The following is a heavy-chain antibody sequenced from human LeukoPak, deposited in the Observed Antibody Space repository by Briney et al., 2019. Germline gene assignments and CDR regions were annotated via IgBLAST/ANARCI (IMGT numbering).Heavy chain of an antibody. CDR2: SNHSGST. J-gene: IGHJ5*02. CDR1: GGSFSGYY. D-gene: IGHD3-22*01. Sequence: SETLSLTCAVYGGSFSGYYWSWIRQPPGKGLEWIGESNHSGSTNYNPSLKSRVTISVDTSKNQFSLKLSSVTAADTAVYYCARDPYYYDSSGYYSGNWFDPWGQGTLVTVSS. CDR3: ARDPYYYDSSGYYSGNWFDP. V-gene: IGHV4-34*01.